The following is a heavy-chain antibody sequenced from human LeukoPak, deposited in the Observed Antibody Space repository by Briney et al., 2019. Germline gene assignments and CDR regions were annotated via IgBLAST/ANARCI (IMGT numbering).Heavy chain of an antibody. J-gene: IGHJ5*02. CDR3: AREGCSSTSCYGMYNWFDP. Sequence: ASVKVSCKASGYTFTGYYMHWVRQAPGQGLEWMGWINPNSGGTNYAQKFQGRVTMTRDTSISTAYMELSRLRSDDTAVYYCAREGCSSTSCYGMYNWFDPWGQGTLATVSS. V-gene: IGHV1-2*02. CDR2: INPNSGGT. D-gene: IGHD2-2*01. CDR1: GYTFTGYY.